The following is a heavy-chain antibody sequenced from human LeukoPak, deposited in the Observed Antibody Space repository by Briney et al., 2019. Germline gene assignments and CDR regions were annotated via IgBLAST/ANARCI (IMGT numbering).Heavy chain of an antibody. CDR2: ISPYNT. CDR3: ARGEYDLLGDY. D-gene: IGHD3-10*01. CDR1: GYTFSSHS. J-gene: IGHJ4*02. Sequence: AASVKVSCKTSGYTFSSHSMNWVRQAPGQGLEWLGWISPYNTKYAQKIQGRATMTTDTSTSTAYLELRSLRSDDTAVYYCARGEYDLLGDYWGQGTLVTVSS. V-gene: IGHV1-18*01.